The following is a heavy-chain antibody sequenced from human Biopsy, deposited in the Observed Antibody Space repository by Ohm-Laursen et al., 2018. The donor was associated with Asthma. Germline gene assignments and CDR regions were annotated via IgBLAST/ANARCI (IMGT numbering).Heavy chain of an antibody. CDR1: PGSFSGFY. CDR2: INHRGNT. V-gene: IGHV4-34*01. J-gene: IGHJ3*01. Sequence: TLSLTCDVYPGSFSGFYWTWIRQPPGKGLEWIGEINHRGNTNYNPSLKSRVTLSVDTSKNQFSVKLRSVTAADTAVYYCARSPYYYGLLGPTRGFGVYAVWGHGTLVTVSS. D-gene: IGHD3-10*01. CDR3: ARSPYYYGLLGPTRGFGVYAV.